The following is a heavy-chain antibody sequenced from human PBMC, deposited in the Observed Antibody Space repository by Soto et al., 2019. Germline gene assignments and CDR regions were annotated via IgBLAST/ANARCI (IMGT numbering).Heavy chain of an antibody. D-gene: IGHD4-4*01. CDR1: GFNFSSYN. Sequence: GGSLRLSCAASGFNFSSYNMHWVRQAPGKGLEWVALILHDGSNEYYADSVKGRFTISRDNSKNTLYLQMKSLRAEDTAVYYCAKSRDGYSFYFYYCTVVWCHGTTLTVS. J-gene: IGHJ6*02. CDR2: ILHDGSNE. CDR3: AKSRDGYSFYFYYCTVV. V-gene: IGHV3-30*18.